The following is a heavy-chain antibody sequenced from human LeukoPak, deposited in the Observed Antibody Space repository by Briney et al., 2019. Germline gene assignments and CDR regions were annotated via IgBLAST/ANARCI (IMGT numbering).Heavy chain of an antibody. V-gene: IGHV4-59*12. D-gene: IGHD6-6*01. CDR2: IYYSGST. J-gene: IGHJ6*03. Sequence: SETLSLTCTVSGGSISSYYWSWIRQPPGKGLEWIGYIYYSGSTNYNPSLKSRVTISVDKSKNQFSLKLSSVTAADTAVYYCARDGIAARPGPPYYYYYMDVWGKGTTVTVSS. CDR3: ARDGIAARPGPPYYYYYMDV. CDR1: GGSISSYY.